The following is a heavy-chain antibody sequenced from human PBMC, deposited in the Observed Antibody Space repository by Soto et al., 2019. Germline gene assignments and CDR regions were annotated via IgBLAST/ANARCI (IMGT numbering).Heavy chain of an antibody. V-gene: IGHV3-23*01. Sequence: GGSLRLSCAASGFSFSIYAMNWVRQAPGKGLEWVSGISGGGGSTYHADSVKGRFTISRDNSKNTLYLQMNSLRAEDTAVYYCAKDPTAYDSSSQFDSWGQVTLVTVSS. J-gene: IGHJ4*02. CDR1: GFSFSIYA. D-gene: IGHD3-22*01. CDR3: AKDPTAYDSSSQFDS. CDR2: ISGGGGST.